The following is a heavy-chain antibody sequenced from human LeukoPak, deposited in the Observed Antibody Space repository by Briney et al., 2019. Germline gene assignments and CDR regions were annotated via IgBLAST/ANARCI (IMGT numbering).Heavy chain of an antibody. CDR3: ARGRAAAGMYYYYGMDV. J-gene: IGHJ6*02. D-gene: IGHD6-13*01. Sequence: SETLSLTCTVSGGSISSYYWSWIRQPPGKGLEWIGYIYYSGSTNYNPSLKGRVTISVDTSKNQFSLKLSSVTAADTAVYYCARGRAAAGMYYYYGMDVWGQGTTVTVSS. CDR2: IYYSGST. CDR1: GGSISSYY. V-gene: IGHV4-59*01.